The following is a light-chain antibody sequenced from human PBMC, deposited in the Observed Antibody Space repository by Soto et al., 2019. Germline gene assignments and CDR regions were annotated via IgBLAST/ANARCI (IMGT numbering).Light chain of an antibody. CDR2: VTS. Sequence: EVLLTQSQGTLSSSPGGIVTVFCRASQSVSTNLAWYQQKPGQAPRLLIYVTSARATGIPARFSGSGSGTEFTLTISSLQSEDFAVYYCQHDYNWLRTFGQGTNVDIK. J-gene: IGKJ1*01. CDR3: QHDYNWLRT. CDR1: QSVSTN. V-gene: IGKV3-15*01.